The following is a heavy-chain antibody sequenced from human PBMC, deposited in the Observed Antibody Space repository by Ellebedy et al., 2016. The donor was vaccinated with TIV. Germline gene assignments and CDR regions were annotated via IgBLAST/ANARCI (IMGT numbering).Heavy chain of an antibody. CDR3: AIRWCFYDY. D-gene: IGHD4/OR15-4a*01. CDR2: SSYTGST. CDR1: GGSIRSYY. Sequence: MPSETLSLTCTVSGGSIRSYYWTWIRQLPGKGLEWIGYSSYTGSTNYNPALKSRVTISVDPSKNQFSLKMSSVTAADTAVYYCAIRWCFYDYWGQGTLVIVSS. V-gene: IGHV4-59*01. J-gene: IGHJ4*02.